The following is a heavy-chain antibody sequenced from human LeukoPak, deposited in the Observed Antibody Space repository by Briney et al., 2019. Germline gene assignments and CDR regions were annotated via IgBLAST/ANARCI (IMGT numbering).Heavy chain of an antibody. V-gene: IGHV4-31*03. J-gene: IGHJ2*01. CDR2: IYYSGST. CDR1: GGSISSGGYY. Sequence: SETLSLTCTVSGGSISSGGYYWSWIRQHPGKGLEWIGYIYYSGSTYYNPSLKSRVTISVDTSKNQFSLKLSSVTAADTAVYYCARGPRIDWYFDLWGRGTLVTVS. CDR3: ARGPRIDWYFDL.